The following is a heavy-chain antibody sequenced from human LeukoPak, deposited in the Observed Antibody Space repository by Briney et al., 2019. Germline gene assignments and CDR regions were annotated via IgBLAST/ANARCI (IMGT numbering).Heavy chain of an antibody. CDR3: ARDLPSSDAFDI. CDR2: ISSSSIYI. V-gene: IGHV3-21*01. Sequence: GGSLRLSCAASGFTVSSNYMSWVRQAPGKGLEWVSSISSSSIYIYYADSVKGRFTISRDNAKNSLYLQMNSLRAEDTAVYYCARDLPSSDAFDIWGQGTMVTVSS. D-gene: IGHD6-13*01. J-gene: IGHJ3*02. CDR1: GFTVSSNY.